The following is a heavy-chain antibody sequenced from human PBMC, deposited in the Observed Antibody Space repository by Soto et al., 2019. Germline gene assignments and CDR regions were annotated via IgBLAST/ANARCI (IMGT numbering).Heavy chain of an antibody. CDR1: GYSFTSYW. J-gene: IGHJ6*02. CDR3: ARPYCSAGICNLYGMDV. V-gene: IGHV5-10-1*03. CDR2: IDPSDSYT. D-gene: IGHD2-15*01. Sequence: EVQLVQSGAEVKKPGESLRISCKGSGYSFTSYWITWVRQVPGKGLEWMGTIDPSDSYTNYSPSFQGHVTISTDTSIGAAYLQWSILKASDTATYYCARPYCSAGICNLYGMDVWGQGTTVTVSS.